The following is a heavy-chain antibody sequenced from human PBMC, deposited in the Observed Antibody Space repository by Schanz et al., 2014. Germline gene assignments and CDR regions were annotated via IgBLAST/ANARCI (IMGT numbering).Heavy chain of an antibody. J-gene: IGHJ4*02. V-gene: IGHV1-69*02. Sequence: QVQLVQSGAELKKPGSSVNVSCKTSGGTFNSYTIGWVRQAPGQGLEWMGRIVPLLGVTVYAQKFQGRVTFTADNATGTAYMELSRLKSEDTAMYYCAEYASGNYYDLWGQGTLVTVSS. CDR2: IVPLLGVT. CDR3: AEYASGNYYDL. D-gene: IGHD3-10*01. CDR1: GGTFNSYT.